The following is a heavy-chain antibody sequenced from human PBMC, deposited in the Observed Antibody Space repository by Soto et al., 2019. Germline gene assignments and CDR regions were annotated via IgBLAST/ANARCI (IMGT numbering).Heavy chain of an antibody. CDR2: IIPVLGTT. J-gene: IGHJ4*02. D-gene: IGHD5-12*01. CDR3: ARATIGHVTRYYFDY. V-gene: IGHV1-69*01. Sequence: QVQLVQSGAEVKKPGSSVKVSCEASGGTFRTESFNWVRQAPGQGLEWMGGIIPVLGTTDYAPRFRGRVTITEDESTSTGYMEGGSLTYDETAVYYCARATIGHVTRYYFDYWGQGTLVTVSS. CDR1: GGTFRTES.